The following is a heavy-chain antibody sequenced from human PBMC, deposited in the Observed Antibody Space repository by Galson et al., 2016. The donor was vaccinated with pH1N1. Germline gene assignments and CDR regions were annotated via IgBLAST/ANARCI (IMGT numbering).Heavy chain of an antibody. D-gene: IGHD1-1*01. J-gene: IGHJ4*02. V-gene: IGHV5-51*03. CDR1: GYSFSNYW. CDR3: ARATKGVSTGHFDS. Sequence: QSGAEVKKPRESLRISCKGFGYSFSNYWIAWVRQMPGKGLECMGVIYPGDSYTKYNPSFEGQGVISADKSISSVFLQWNSLEASDPAMYYCARATKGVSTGHFDSWGQGTLVTVSS. CDR2: IYPGDSYT.